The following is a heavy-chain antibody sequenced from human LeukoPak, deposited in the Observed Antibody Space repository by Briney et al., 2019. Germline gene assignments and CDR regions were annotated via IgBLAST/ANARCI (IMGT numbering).Heavy chain of an antibody. CDR2: INPSGGSP. Sequence: GASVTVSCTASGYTFTSYHLHWVRQAPGQGLEWMGIINPSGGSPNYAQKFQGRVTMTRDMSTSTVNMELSSLRSEDTAVYYCARAQGSYYHYYMDVWGKGTTVTVSS. CDR3: ARAQGSYYHYYMDV. CDR1: GYTFTSYH. V-gene: IGHV1-46*01. J-gene: IGHJ6*03. D-gene: IGHD1-26*01.